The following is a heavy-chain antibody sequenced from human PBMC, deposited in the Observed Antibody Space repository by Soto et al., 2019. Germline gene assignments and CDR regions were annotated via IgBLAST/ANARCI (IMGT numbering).Heavy chain of an antibody. CDR1: GLSLSNGRMG. CDR2: IFSNDEK. CDR3: ARITDSWYFDL. Sequence: QVTLKASGPVLVKPKEALTLTCSVSGLSLSNGRMGVSWIRQPPGKALAWLAHIFSNDEKSYSTSLKSRLTISTDTSKSLLVLIMTNMDPVDTATYFCARITDSWYFDLWGRGSLVTVSA. D-gene: IGHD4-4*01. V-gene: IGHV2-26*01. J-gene: IGHJ2*01.